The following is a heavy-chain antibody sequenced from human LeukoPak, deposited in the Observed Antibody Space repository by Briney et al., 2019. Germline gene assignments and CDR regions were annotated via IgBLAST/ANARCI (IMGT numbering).Heavy chain of an antibody. CDR1: GYTFTSYG. J-gene: IGHJ3*02. D-gene: IGHD5-18*01. CDR3: ARGFGHSYGYGDAFDI. CDR2: MNPNSGNT. V-gene: IGHV1-8*02. Sequence: ASVKVSCKASGYTFTSYGISWVRQAPGQGLEWMGWMNPNSGNTGYAQKFQGRVTMTRNTSISTAYMELSSLRSEDTAVYYCARGFGHSYGYGDAFDIWGQGTMVTVSS.